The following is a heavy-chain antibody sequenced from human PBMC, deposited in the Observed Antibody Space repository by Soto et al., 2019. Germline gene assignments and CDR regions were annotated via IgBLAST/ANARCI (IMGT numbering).Heavy chain of an antibody. Sequence: AESLKISCKGSGDSFRTYSIGWVRQMPGKGLEWMGNIFSSDSNARYSPSFQGQVTISVDKSINTAYLQWSSLKASDTAMYYCATWRSSSWFDYWGQGTLVTVSS. CDR2: IFSSDSNA. D-gene: IGHD6-13*01. V-gene: IGHV5-51*01. CDR1: GDSFRTYS. J-gene: IGHJ4*02. CDR3: ATWRSSSWFDY.